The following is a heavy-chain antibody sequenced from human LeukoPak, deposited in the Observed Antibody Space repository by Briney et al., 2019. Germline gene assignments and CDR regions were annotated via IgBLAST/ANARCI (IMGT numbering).Heavy chain of an antibody. D-gene: IGHD3-22*01. J-gene: IGHJ4*02. CDR3: AKDRYYYDSSGYYYFDY. V-gene: IGHV3-30*02. CDR1: GFTFSNYG. CDR2: IRYDGSKK. Sequence: GGSLRLSCAASGFTFSNYGMHWVRQAPGKGLEWVAFIRYDGSKKYYADSVKGRFTISRDNSKNTLYLQMNSLRAEDTAVYYCAKDRYYYDSSGYYYFDYWGQGTLVTVSS.